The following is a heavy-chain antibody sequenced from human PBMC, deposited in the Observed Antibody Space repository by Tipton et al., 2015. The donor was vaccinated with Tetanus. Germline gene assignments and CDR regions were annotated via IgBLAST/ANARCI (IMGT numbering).Heavy chain of an antibody. Sequence: SLRLSCAASGFTLSDYYMSWIRQAPGKGLEWLSYISSSGATINYADSVKGRFTLSRDTAKNSLYLLMDSLRADDTAVYYCARMQSGSYFDLWGPGILVTVSS. D-gene: IGHD1-26*01. J-gene: IGHJ4*02. CDR1: GFTLSDYY. CDR3: ARMQSGSYFDL. CDR2: ISSSGATI. V-gene: IGHV3-11*01.